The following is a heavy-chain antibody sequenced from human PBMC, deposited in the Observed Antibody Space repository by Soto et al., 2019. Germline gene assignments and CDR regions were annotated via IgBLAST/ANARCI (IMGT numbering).Heavy chain of an antibody. D-gene: IGHD3-3*02. CDR2: MNTNTGNT. J-gene: IGHJ4*02. Sequence: QVLLVQSGADVKKPGASVKVSCKTAGYTFTEFDINWLRQAPGQGLEWMGWMNTNTGNTGYAQKFQGRVTMTRDTSISTAYMELRRLRSEDTAVYYCSRVVSFFGGHAGYWGQGTLVTVSS. CDR1: GYTFTEFD. V-gene: IGHV1-8*01. CDR3: SRVVSFFGGHAGY.